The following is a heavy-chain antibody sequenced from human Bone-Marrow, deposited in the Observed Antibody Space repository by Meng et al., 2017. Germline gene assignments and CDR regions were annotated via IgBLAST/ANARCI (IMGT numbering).Heavy chain of an antibody. D-gene: IGHD6-13*01. J-gene: IGHJ1*01. CDR2: IESNSDGGTT. CDR1: GSTFGDYA. CDR3: ATGAAAADH. Sequence: GESLKISCTASGSTFGDYAMSWVRQAPGKGLEWVGRIESNSDGGTTDYAAPVKGRFTISRDDSKNTLYLQMNSLIIEDTALYFCATGAAAADHWGQGTLVTVSS. V-gene: IGHV3-15*04.